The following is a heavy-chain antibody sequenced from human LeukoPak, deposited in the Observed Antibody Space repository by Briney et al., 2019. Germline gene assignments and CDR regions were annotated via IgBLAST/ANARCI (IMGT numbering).Heavy chain of an antibody. D-gene: IGHD2-21*01. V-gene: IGHV3-7*01. CDR1: GFTFSNYW. CDR2: INQDGNDK. J-gene: IGHJ4*02. CDR3: AVTRTRGDH. Sequence: GGSLRLSCAASGFTFSNYWMTWVRQAPGKGLEWVANINQDGNDKYYVDSVKGRFAISRDNTKSSLFLQMNSLRAEDTAVYYCAVTRTRGDHWGQGTLVTVSS.